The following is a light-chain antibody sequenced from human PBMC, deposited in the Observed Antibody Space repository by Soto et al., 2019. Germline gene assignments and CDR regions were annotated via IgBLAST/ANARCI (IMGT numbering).Light chain of an antibody. J-gene: IGKJ5*01. CDR2: GAS. Sequence: EIVLTRSPGTLALSPGERATLSCRASQSVSSSYLAWYQQKPGQAPRLIIYGASSRATGIPDRFSGSGSGTDFTLTISRLEPEDFAVYYCQQYGSSPPITCGQGTRLEIK. CDR3: QQYGSSPPIT. V-gene: IGKV3-20*01. CDR1: QSVSSSY.